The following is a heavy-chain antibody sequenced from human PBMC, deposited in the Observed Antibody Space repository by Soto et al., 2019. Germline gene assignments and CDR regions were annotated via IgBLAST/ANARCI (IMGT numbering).Heavy chain of an antibody. Sequence: QLQLQESGSRLVKSSQTLSLTCTVSGDSMTSGDYSWSWIRQPPGKGLEWLGYIYRTGNTHYSPSLKSRVSISQDRSKNQFSLELTSVTAADTAVYYCARGDYQYSIDYWGQXTLV. CDR3: ARGDYQYSIDY. CDR1: GDSMTSGDYS. CDR2: IYRTGNT. V-gene: IGHV4-30-2*01. D-gene: IGHD2-2*01. J-gene: IGHJ4*02.